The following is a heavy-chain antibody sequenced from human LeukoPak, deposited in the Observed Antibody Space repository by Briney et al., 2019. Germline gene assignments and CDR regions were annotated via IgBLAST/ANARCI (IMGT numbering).Heavy chain of an antibody. J-gene: IGHJ4*02. CDR1: GFVFSSYS. V-gene: IGHV3-23*01. CDR3: AKAQYSSSSFDY. Sequence: GGSLRLSCAASGFVFSSYSMSWVRQAPGKGLGWVSAITNSGGSTYYADSVKGRFTISRDNSKNTLYLQMNSLRAEDTAVYYCAKAQYSSSSFDYWGQGTLVTVSS. D-gene: IGHD6-6*01. CDR2: ITNSGGST.